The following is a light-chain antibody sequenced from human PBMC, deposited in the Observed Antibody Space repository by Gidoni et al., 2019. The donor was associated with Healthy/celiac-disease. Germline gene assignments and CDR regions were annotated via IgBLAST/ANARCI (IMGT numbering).Light chain of an antibody. CDR3: QQYYSTPPVT. CDR2: WAA. CDR1: QSVLYSSNNKNY. Sequence: VITQSPVSLAVSLGERATINCKSSQSVLYSSNNKNYLAWYQQKPGQPPKLLIYWAATREAGVPDRFSGSGSGTDFTLTISSRQAEDVAVYYCQQYYSTPPVTFGPGTKVDIK. V-gene: IGKV4-1*01. J-gene: IGKJ3*01.